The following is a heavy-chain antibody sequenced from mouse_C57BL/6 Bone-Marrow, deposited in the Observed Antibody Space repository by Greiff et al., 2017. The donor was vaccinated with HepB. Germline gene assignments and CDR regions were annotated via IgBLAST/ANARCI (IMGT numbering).Heavy chain of an antibody. J-gene: IGHJ4*01. V-gene: IGHV5-16*01. D-gene: IGHD5-1-1*01. CDR3: ARVIPYAMDY. CDR2: INYDGSST. Sequence: EVKLVESEGGLVQPGRSMKLSCTASGFTFSDYYMAWVRQVPEKGLEWVANINYDGSSTYYLDSLKSRFIISRDNAKNILYLQMSSLKSEDTATYYCARVIPYAMDYWGQGTSVTVSS. CDR1: GFTFSDYY.